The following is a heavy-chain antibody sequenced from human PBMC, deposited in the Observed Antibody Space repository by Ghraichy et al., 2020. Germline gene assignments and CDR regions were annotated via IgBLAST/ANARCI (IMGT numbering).Heavy chain of an antibody. Sequence: SETLSLTCTVSGGSISSGSYFWGWIRQPPGKGLEWIGSIYYSGSTYYNPSLKSRVTISIDTAKNQFSLELSSVTAADTALYYCARHGCIGSYYCAFDIWGQGTMVTVSS. V-gene: IGHV4-39*01. CDR1: GGSISSGSYF. CDR3: ARHGCIGSYYCAFDI. D-gene: IGHD1-26*01. CDR2: IYYSGST. J-gene: IGHJ3*02.